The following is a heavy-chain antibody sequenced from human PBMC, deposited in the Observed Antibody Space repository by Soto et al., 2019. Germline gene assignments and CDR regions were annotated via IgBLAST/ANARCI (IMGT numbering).Heavy chain of an antibody. CDR2: LYSGGNT. D-gene: IGHD5-12*01. CDR1: GFSVSSDY. J-gene: IGHJ3*02. CDR3: AREPSAYGSLVAFDI. V-gene: IGHV3-53*01. Sequence: EVQLVESGGGLIQPGGSLRLSCVASGFSVSSDYMSWVRQTPGKGLEWVSVLYSGGNTYYADSVKGRFTISRDNSKTTLFLQMNGLRADDTAVYYCAREPSAYGSLVAFDIWGQGTMVTVSS.